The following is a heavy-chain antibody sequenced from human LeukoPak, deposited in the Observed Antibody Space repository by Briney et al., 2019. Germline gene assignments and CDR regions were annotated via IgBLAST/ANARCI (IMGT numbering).Heavy chain of an antibody. Sequence: PSETLSLTCAVSGGSFSGYYWSWIRQPPGQGLEWIGEINDSGRTNYHPILRSRVTVSVDTPKNQFSLKLSSVTAADTAVYYCARYYFCGGVCLLAEGYGMDVWGQGTTVTVSS. V-gene: IGHV4-34*01. J-gene: IGHJ6*02. D-gene: IGHD2-21*02. CDR3: ARYYFCGGVCLLAEGYGMDV. CDR2: INDSGRT. CDR1: GGSFSGYY.